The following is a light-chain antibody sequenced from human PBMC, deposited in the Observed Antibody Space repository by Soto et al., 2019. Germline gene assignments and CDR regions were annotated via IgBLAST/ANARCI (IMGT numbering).Light chain of an antibody. CDR1: QSVSTF. Sequence: EIVLTQSPATLSLSPGERATLSCRASQSVSTFLAWYQQKPGQAPRVVIYDASNRATGIPARFSGSGSGTDFTLTISRLEPEDFAVYYCQQRNSWPLTFGGGTKVEIK. V-gene: IGKV3-11*01. CDR2: DAS. J-gene: IGKJ4*01. CDR3: QQRNSWPLT.